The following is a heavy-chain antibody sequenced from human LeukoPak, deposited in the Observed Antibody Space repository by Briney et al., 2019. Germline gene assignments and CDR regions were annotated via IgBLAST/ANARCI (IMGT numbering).Heavy chain of an antibody. CDR2: IYGNDDK. D-gene: IGHD3-16*01. J-gene: IGHJ1*01. Sequence: SGPTLVEPTQTLTLTCTFSGFSLSTNAVGVAWIRQPPGKALEWLALIYGNDDKRYSPSLKIRLTITKDTSKNQVVLTMTNMDPVDTATYYCAHDIPGGEGFQHWGQGTLVTVSS. CDR1: GFSLSTNAVG. CDR3: AHDIPGGEGFQH. V-gene: IGHV2-5*01.